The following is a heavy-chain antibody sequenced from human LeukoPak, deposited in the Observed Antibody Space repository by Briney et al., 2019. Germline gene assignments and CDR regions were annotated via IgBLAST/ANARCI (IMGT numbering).Heavy chain of an antibody. Sequence: SETLSLTCIVSGGSISSSSYYWGWIRQPPGQGLEWIGIISYSGSTYYNPSLKSRVTISVDMSKNQFSLKLSSVTAADTAVYYCARHSYEGSDYWDQGTLVTVSS. V-gene: IGHV4-39*01. J-gene: IGHJ4*02. CDR3: ARHSYEGSDY. CDR1: GGSISSSSYY. CDR2: ISYSGST. D-gene: IGHD5-12*01.